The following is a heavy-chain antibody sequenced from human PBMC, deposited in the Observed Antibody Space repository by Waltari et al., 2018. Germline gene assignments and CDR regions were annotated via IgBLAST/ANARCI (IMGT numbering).Heavy chain of an antibody. CDR3: ARGNYGLFSGHYSDL. V-gene: IGHV4-4*07. CDR2: IFARGVN. CDR1: GGSVTGAN. J-gene: IGHJ5*02. D-gene: IGHD3-3*01. Sequence: QVELQESGPGLVKPSETLSLTCTVSGGSVTGANWSWVRQPAGKGLEWIGRIFARGVNDYNPSFKSRVTMSVDTSKNEFSLRLTSVTAADTAVYYCARGNYGLFSGHYSDLWGRGTRVTVSS.